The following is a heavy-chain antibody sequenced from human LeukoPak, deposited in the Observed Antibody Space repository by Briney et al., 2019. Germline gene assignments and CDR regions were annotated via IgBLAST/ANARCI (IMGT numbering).Heavy chain of an antibody. V-gene: IGHV1-2*02. CDR3: ARGRGTGGSNRDFYFYYYMDV. J-gene: IGHJ6*03. CDR2: INPNSGAT. Sequence: ASVKVSCKASGYTFTAYYIHWVRQVPGQGLEWMGWINPNSGATNYAQKFQDRVTVTRDTSVGTAYMELTGLRSDDTAVYYCARGRGTGGSNRDFYFYYYMDVWGTGTTVIVSS. CDR1: GYTFTAYY. D-gene: IGHD2-15*01.